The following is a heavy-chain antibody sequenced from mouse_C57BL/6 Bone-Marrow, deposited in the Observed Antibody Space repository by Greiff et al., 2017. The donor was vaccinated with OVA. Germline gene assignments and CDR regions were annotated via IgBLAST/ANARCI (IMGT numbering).Heavy chain of an antibody. CDR3: ARHDPYALDY. Sequence: DVMLVESGGGLVQPGGSLKLSCAASGFTFSDYYMYWVRQTPEKRLEWVAYISNGGGRTYYPDNVKGRFTISRDNAKNTLYLQMSRLKSEDTAMYYCARHDPYALDYWGQGTSLTVSS. CDR2: ISNGGGRT. J-gene: IGHJ4*01. CDR1: GFTFSDYY. V-gene: IGHV5-12*01.